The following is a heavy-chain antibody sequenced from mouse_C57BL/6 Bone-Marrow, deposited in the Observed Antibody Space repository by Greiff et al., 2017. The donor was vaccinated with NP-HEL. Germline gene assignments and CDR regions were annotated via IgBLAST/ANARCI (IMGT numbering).Heavy chain of an antibody. J-gene: IGHJ2*01. D-gene: IGHD2-1*01. CDR2: IYPGDGDT. CDR1: GYAFSSYW. Sequence: VQLQQSGAELVKPGASVKISCKASGYAFSSYWMNWVKQRPGKGLEWIGQIYPGDGDTNYNGKFKGKATLTADKSSSTAYMQLSSLTSEDSAVYFCARLPGNPYYFDYWGQGTTLTVSS. CDR3: ARLPGNPYYFDY. V-gene: IGHV1-80*01.